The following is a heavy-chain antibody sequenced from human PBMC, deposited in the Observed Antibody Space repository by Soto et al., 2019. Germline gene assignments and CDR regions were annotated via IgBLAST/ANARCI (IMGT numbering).Heavy chain of an antibody. V-gene: IGHV4-31*03. CDR2: IYYSGRT. CDR1: GGSISSGGYF. D-gene: IGHD6-13*01. Sequence: QVQLQESGPGLVKPSQTLSLTCTVSGGSISSGGYFWSWVRQHPGKGLEWIWNIYYSGRTYYNPSLKSRVTISVDTSKNQFSLNLSSVTAADTAVYYCARFAKEENPKVGSWYYFDYWGQGTRVTVSS. CDR3: ARFAKEENPKVGSWYYFDY. J-gene: IGHJ4*02.